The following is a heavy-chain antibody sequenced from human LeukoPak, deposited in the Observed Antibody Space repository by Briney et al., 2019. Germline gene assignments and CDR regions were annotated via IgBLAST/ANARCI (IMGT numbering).Heavy chain of an antibody. D-gene: IGHD1-1*01. J-gene: IGHJ4*02. V-gene: IGHV3-21*01. CDR1: GFTFSSYS. Sequence: PGGSLRLSCAASGFTFSSYSMNWVRQAPGKGLEWVSSISSSSSYIYYADSVKGRFTISRDNAKNSPYLQMNSLRAEDTAVYYCARVPYNRHTAPFDYWGQGTLVTVSS. CDR2: ISSSSSYI. CDR3: ARVPYNRHTAPFDY.